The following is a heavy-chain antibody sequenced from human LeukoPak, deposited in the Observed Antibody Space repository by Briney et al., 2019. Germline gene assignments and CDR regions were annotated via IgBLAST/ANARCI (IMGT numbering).Heavy chain of an antibody. D-gene: IGHD6-19*01. CDR3: AKDRGYSSEEIDY. V-gene: IGHV3-30*18. Sequence: PGRSLRLSCAASGFTFSSYGMHWVRQAPGKGLEWVAVISYDGSNKYYADSVKGRFTISRDNSKNTLYLQMNSLRAEDTAVYYCAKDRGYSSEEIDYWGQGTLVTVSS. CDR1: GFTFSSYG. J-gene: IGHJ4*02. CDR2: ISYDGSNK.